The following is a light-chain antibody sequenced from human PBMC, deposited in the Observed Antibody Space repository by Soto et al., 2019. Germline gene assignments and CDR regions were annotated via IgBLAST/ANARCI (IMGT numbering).Light chain of an antibody. CDR2: QDS. CDR1: KLGDKY. J-gene: IGLJ2*01. Sequence: SELTQPPSVSVSPGQTASITCSGAKLGDKYACWYQQKPGQSPVLVIYQDSKRPSGITERFSGSNSGNTATLTISGTQAMDEADYYCQAWDSSTVVFGGGTKLTVL. V-gene: IGLV3-1*01. CDR3: QAWDSSTVV.